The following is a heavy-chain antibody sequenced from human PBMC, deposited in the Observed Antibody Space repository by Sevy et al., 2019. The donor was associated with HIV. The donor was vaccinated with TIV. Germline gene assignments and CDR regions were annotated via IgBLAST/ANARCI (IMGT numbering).Heavy chain of an antibody. CDR2: IRYDGSTT. CDR3: VEGPHPAVTTSYAMDV. CDR1: GFDFRNYG. V-gene: IGHV3-30*02. Sequence: GGSLRLSCTASGFDFRNYGMHWVRQAPDKGLQWLTFIRYDGSTTYYADSVRGRFTISRDNSKNTLFLQMNSLRREDTAVYYCVEGPHPAVTTSYAMDVWGQGTTVTVSS. D-gene: IGHD4-17*01. J-gene: IGHJ6*02.